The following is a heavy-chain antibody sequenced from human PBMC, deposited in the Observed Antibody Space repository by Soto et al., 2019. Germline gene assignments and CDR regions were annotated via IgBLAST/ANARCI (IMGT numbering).Heavy chain of an antibody. Sequence: SGTPSPTCAVSGDSIRSFYCLWVRQPPGKGLESIGYLYYVRSANYNPSLKSRVTLSVDTSTNQCSLTLSSMTAADTAIYYCASHISVAGPIDSWGQGKLVTVSS. D-gene: IGHD6-19*01. CDR1: GDSIRSFY. J-gene: IGHJ4*02. V-gene: IGHV4-59*01. CDR3: ASHISVAGPIDS. CDR2: LYYVRSA.